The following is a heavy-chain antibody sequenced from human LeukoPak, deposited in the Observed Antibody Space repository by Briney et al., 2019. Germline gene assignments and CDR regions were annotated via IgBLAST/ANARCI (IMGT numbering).Heavy chain of an antibody. J-gene: IGHJ4*02. V-gene: IGHV3-72*01. CDR1: GFTFSDHY. Sequence: PGGSLRLSCAASGFTFSDHYMDWGRQAPGKALEWVGRIRNKANSDTTEYAASVKGRFTISRDDSKNSLFLQMNSLKTEDTAVYYCVKSLWDWGQGTLVTVSS. CDR3: VKSLWD. D-gene: IGHD2-21*01. CDR2: IRNKANSDTT.